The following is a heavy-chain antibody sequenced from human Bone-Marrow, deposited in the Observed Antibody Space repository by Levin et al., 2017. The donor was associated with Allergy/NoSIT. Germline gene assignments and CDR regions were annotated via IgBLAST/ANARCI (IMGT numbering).Heavy chain of an antibody. CDR3: ARDEFSGSGWFEPFDY. V-gene: IGHV3-30*03. J-gene: IGHJ4*02. CDR2: ISYDGDDE. D-gene: IGHD6-19*01. CDR1: GFTFSSYG. Sequence: SCAASGFTFSSYGMHWVRQAPGKGLEWVAGISYDGDDEDYTDSVRGRFSISRDNSKNTLSLQMNSLRTEDTALYYCARDEFSGSGWFEPFDYWGQGILVTVSS.